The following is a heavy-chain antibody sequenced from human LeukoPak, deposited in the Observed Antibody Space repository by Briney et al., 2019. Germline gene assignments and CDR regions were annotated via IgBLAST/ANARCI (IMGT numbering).Heavy chain of an antibody. J-gene: IGHJ3*02. CDR1: GFTFSSYA. CDR2: ISSNGGNT. Sequence: QPGGSLRLSCSASGFTFSSYATHWVRQAPGKGLEYVSAISSNGGNTYYADAVKGRFTISRDNSKNTLYVQMSSLRAEDTAVYYCVKANRGAAAGARAFDIWGQGTMVTVSS. V-gene: IGHV3-64*05. D-gene: IGHD6-13*01. CDR3: VKANRGAAAGARAFDI.